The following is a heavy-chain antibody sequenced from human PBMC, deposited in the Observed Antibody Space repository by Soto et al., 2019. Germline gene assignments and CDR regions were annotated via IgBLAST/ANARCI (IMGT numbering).Heavy chain of an antibody. J-gene: IGHJ4*02. CDR3: AKSLSCSGSRCSDY. D-gene: IGHD2-15*01. CDR1: GFTFSSYA. Sequence: GGSLRLSCAASGFTFSSYAVSWVRQAPGKGLEWVSGISDSGGSTYYVDSVKGRFTISRDNSKNTLYLQMNSLRAEDTAIYYCAKSLSCSGSRCSDYWGQGTLVTVSS. CDR2: ISDSGGST. V-gene: IGHV3-23*01.